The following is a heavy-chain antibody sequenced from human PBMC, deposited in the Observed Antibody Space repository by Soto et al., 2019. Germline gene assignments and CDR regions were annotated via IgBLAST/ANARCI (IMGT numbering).Heavy chain of an antibody. CDR3: AREQGGSYCSGGTCYPKGLGY. CDR2: ISYDGSKE. D-gene: IGHD2-15*01. V-gene: IGHV3-30*03. Sequence: QVQLVESGGGVVQPGRSLRLSCAASGFTFSSYGMHWVRQAPGKGLEWVAVISYDGSKEYYADSVKGRFTISRDNSKNTLYLQMNSLTAEDTAVYYCAREQGGSYCSGGTCYPKGLGYWGQGTLVTVSS. J-gene: IGHJ4*02. CDR1: GFTFSSYG.